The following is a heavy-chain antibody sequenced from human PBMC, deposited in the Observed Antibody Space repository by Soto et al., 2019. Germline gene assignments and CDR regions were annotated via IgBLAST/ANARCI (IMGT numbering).Heavy chain of an antibody. CDR1: GFTFSSYA. CDR3: AKDRAWNDDGTFDY. J-gene: IGHJ4*02. V-gene: IGHV3-23*01. Sequence: EVQLLESGGGLVQPGGSLRLSCAASGFTFSSYAMSWVRQAPGKGLEWVSAISGSGGSTYYSDSVKGRFTISRDNSKNTLDLQMNSLRAEDTAVYYCAKDRAWNDDGTFDYWGQGTLVTVSS. D-gene: IGHD1-1*01. CDR2: ISGSGGST.